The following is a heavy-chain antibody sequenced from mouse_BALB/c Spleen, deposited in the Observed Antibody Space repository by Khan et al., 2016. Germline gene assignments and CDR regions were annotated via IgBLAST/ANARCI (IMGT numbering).Heavy chain of an antibody. V-gene: IGHV6-6*02. CDR2: IRLKSNNYAT. Sequence: EVQLVESGGGLVQPGGSMKLSCVASGFTFSNYCMNWVRQSPEKGLEWVAEIRLKSNNYATHYAESVKGRFTISRDESNIRVYLQTNDFTAEDTGSYYYTGDGYFDVWGAGTSVTVSS. CDR1: GFTFSNYC. CDR3: TGDGYFDV. J-gene: IGHJ1*01.